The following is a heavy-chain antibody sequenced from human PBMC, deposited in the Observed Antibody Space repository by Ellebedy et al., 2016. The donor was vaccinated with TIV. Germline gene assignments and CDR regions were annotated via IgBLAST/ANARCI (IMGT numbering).Heavy chain of an antibody. CDR1: GYSFPTYW. CDR2: IYPGDSYT. D-gene: IGHD2/OR15-2a*01. CDR3: ARPNMGYYYMEA. Sequence: GESLKISCKGSGYSFPTYWIGWVRQMPGKGLEWMGIIYPGDSYTRYSPSFEGQVTISADKSISTVFLQWSSLKASDTAIYYCARPNMGYYYMEAWGTGTTVSVSS. V-gene: IGHV5-51*01. J-gene: IGHJ6*03.